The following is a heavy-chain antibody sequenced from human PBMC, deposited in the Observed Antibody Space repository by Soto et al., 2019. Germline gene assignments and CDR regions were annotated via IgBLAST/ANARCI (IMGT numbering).Heavy chain of an antibody. V-gene: IGHV1-18*01. D-gene: IGHD3-16*02. CDR2: ISAYNGNT. CDR3: AADIVPYYDYVWGSYRYAFDM. CDR1: GYTFTSYG. Sequence: GASVKVSCKASGYTFTSYGISWVRQAPGQGLEWMGWISAYNGNTNYAQKLQGRVTITRDMSTSTAYMELSSLRSEDTAVYYCAADIVPYYDYVWGSYRYAFDMWGQGTMVTVSS. J-gene: IGHJ3*02.